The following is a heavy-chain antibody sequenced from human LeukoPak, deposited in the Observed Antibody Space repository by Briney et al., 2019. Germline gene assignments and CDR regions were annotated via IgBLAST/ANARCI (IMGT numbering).Heavy chain of an antibody. CDR3: ARSPYYYDSSGYYGYYCDY. CDR2: IYTSGSS. CDR1: GGSFSRGTYY. D-gene: IGHD3-22*01. V-gene: IGHV4-61*02. J-gene: IGHJ4*02. Sequence: KSSETLSLTCTVSGGSFSRGTYYCNWIRQPAGKGLKWIGRIYTSGSSNYNPSLKSRVTISVDTSKNQFSLKLSSVTAADTAVYYCARSPYYYDSSGYYGYYCDYWGQGTLVTVSS.